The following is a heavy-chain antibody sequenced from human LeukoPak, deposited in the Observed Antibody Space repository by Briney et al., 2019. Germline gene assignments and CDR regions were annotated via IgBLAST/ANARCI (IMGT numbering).Heavy chain of an antibody. Sequence: PSETLTLTCTVSGGSISSYYWSWIRQPPGKGLEWIGYIYYSGSTNYNPSLKSRVTISVDTSKNQFSLKLSSVTAADTAVYYCARAGYSAYDYDYWGQGPLVTVSS. D-gene: IGHD5-12*01. J-gene: IGHJ4*02. CDR1: GGSISSYY. CDR2: IYYSGST. CDR3: ARAGYSAYDYDY. V-gene: IGHV4-59*01.